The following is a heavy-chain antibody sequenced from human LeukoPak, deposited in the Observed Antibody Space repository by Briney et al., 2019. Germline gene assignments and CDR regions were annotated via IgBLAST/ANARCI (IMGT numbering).Heavy chain of an antibody. V-gene: IGHV4-4*07. Sequence: SETLSLTCTVSGGSISSYYWSWIRQPAGKGLEWIGRIYTSGSTNYNPSLKSRVTMSVDTFKNQFSLKLSSVTAADTAVYYCARSPLFGSLEWLLGDYYYMDVWGKGTTVTVSS. CDR2: IYTSGST. CDR1: GGSISSYY. CDR3: ARSPLFGSLEWLLGDYYYMDV. D-gene: IGHD3-3*01. J-gene: IGHJ6*03.